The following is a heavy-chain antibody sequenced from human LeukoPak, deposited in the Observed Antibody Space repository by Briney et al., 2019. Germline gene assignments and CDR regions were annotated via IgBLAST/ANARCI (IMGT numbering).Heavy chain of an antibody. J-gene: IGHJ4*02. Sequence: PGGSLRLSCAASGFTFSSYSMNWVRQAPGKGLEWVSSISSSSSYIYYADSVKGRFTISRDNAKNSLYLQMNSLRAEDTAVYYCARAPTPPLGGDYWGQGTLDTVSS. CDR2: ISSSSSYI. CDR1: GFTFSSYS. D-gene: IGHD6-6*01. CDR3: ARAPTPPLGGDY. V-gene: IGHV3-21*01.